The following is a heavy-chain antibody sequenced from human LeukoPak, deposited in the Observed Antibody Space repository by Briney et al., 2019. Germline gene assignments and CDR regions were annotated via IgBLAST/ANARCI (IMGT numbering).Heavy chain of an antibody. V-gene: IGHV4-4*02. D-gene: IGHD3-22*01. J-gene: IGHJ6*02. CDR1: GGSISSSSW. CDR2: IYHSGST. CDR3: ARHHYDALYGMDV. Sequence: SETLSLTCAVSGGSISSSSWWSWVRRPPGKGLEWIGEIYHSGSTNYNPSLKSRVTISGDKSKNQFSLKLTSVTAADTAVYYCARHHYDALYGMDVWGQGTTVTVSS.